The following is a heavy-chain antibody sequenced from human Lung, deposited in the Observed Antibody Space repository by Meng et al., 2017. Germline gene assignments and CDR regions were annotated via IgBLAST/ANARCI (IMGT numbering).Heavy chain of an antibody. Sequence: QGQLQQWGAGLLKPSETLPLTCVVSGGSFSDYYWSWIRQPPGKGLEWIGEINHSGSTNYNPSLESRATISVDTSQNNLSLKLSSVTAADSAVYYCARGPTTMAHDFDYWGQGTLVTASS. D-gene: IGHD4-11*01. CDR1: GGSFSDYY. CDR3: ARGPTTMAHDFDY. V-gene: IGHV4-34*01. CDR2: INHSGST. J-gene: IGHJ4*02.